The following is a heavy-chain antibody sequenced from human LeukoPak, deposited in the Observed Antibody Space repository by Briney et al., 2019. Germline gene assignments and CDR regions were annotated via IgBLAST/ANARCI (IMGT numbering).Heavy chain of an antibody. Sequence: PGGSLRLSCAASEFDFTSHAMTWVRQAPGKGLEWVSAISISGTKTYYADSVKGRFTISRDNSKNTLYLQMSSLRAEGTAVYYCAKGPYSDSSEWFDPWGQGTLVTASS. CDR3: AKGPYSDSSEWFDP. CDR1: EFDFTSHA. CDR2: ISISGTKT. V-gene: IGHV3-23*01. J-gene: IGHJ5*02. D-gene: IGHD6-6*01.